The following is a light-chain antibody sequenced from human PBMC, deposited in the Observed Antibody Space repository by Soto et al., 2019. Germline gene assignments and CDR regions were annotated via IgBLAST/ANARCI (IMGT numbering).Light chain of an antibody. J-gene: IGKJ4*01. Sequence: DTQMTQSPSSLSASVGDRVTITCRASQSISTYLHWYQKKPGKAPKLLIYGASTLQSGVPSRFSGSGSGTDFTLTISSLQPEDFAPYYCQQSYSTLLTFGGGTKVDIK. CDR3: QQSYSTLLT. CDR2: GAS. V-gene: IGKV1-39*01. CDR1: QSISTY.